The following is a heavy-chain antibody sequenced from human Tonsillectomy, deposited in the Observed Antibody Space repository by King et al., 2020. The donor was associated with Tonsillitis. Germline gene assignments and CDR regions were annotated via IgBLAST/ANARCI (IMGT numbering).Heavy chain of an antibody. CDR3: RGATPEQQLVSGEFDY. Sequence: QLQESGPGLVKPSETLSLTCTVSGGSISSSSYYWGWIRQPPGKGLEWIGSIYYSGSTYYNPSLKSRVTISVDTSKNQFSLKLSSVTAADTAVYYCRGATPEQQLVSGEFDYWGQGTLVTVSS. CDR1: GGSISSSSYY. CDR2: IYYSGST. V-gene: IGHV4-39*01. J-gene: IGHJ4*02. D-gene: IGHD6-13*01.